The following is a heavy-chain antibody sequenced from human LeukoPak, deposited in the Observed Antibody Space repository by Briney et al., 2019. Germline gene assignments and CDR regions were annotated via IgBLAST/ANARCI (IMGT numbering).Heavy chain of an antibody. Sequence: ASVKVSCKASGYTFTSYGINWVRQAPGQGLEWMGWISAYNKRNYAQKFQGRVTMTTDTSTSTAYMELRNLRSDDTAVYYCARGGGYCSSTSCYTDDAFDIWGQGTMVTVSS. CDR2: ISAYNKR. CDR1: GYTFTSYG. J-gene: IGHJ3*02. D-gene: IGHD2-2*02. V-gene: IGHV1-18*01. CDR3: ARGGGYCSSTSCYTDDAFDI.